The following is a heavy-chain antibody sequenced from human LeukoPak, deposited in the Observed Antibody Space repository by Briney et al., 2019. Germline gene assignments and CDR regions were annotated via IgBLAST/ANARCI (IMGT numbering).Heavy chain of an antibody. CDR3: ARQGSGGRFDY. J-gene: IGHJ4*02. D-gene: IGHD2-15*01. V-gene: IGHV5-51*01. CDR2: IYPGDSDT. Sequence: GXXXMGIIYPGDSDTRYSPSFQGQVTISADKSISTAYLQWSSLKASDTAMYYCARQGSGGRFDYWGQGTLVTVSS.